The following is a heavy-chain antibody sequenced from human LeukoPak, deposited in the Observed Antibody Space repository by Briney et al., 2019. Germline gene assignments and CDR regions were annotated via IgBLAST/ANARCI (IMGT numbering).Heavy chain of an antibody. J-gene: IGHJ4*02. Sequence: SETLSLTCTVSGGSISSSSYYWGWTRQPPGKGLEWIGSIYYSGSTYYNPSLKSRVTISVDTSKNQFSLKLSSVTAADTAVYYCVRDSRGRIAALSYFDYWGQGTLVTVSS. D-gene: IGHD6-25*01. CDR3: VRDSRGRIAALSYFDY. CDR2: IYYSGST. CDR1: GGSISSSSYY. V-gene: IGHV4-39*07.